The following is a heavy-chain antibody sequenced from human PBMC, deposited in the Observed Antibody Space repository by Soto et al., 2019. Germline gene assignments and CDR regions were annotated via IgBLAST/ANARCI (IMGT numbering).Heavy chain of an antibody. V-gene: IGHV3-23*01. CDR3: AKDGSVLLRFLEWLFDY. CDR2: ISGSGGST. Sequence: EVQLLESGGGLVQPGGSLRLSCAASGFTFSSYAMSWVRQAPGKGLEWVSAISGSGGSTYYADSVKGRFTISRDNSKNTMYLQMNSPRAEDTAVYYCAKDGSVLLRFLEWLFDYWGQGTLVTVSS. J-gene: IGHJ4*02. CDR1: GFTFSSYA. D-gene: IGHD3-3*01.